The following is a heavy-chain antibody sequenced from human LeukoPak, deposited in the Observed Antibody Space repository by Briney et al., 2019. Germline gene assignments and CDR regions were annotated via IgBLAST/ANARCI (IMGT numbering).Heavy chain of an antibody. D-gene: IGHD3-10*01. V-gene: IGHV3-23*01. CDR2: ISGSGGST. CDR3: AKDRYYGSGSYYAYYYYGMDV. Sequence: GGSLRLSCAASGFTFSSYAMSWVRQAPGKGLEWVSAISGSGGSTYYADSVKGRFTISRDNSKNTLYLQMNSLRAEDTAVYYCAKDRYYGSGSYYAYYYYGMDVWGQGTTVTVSS. J-gene: IGHJ6*02. CDR1: GFTFSSYA.